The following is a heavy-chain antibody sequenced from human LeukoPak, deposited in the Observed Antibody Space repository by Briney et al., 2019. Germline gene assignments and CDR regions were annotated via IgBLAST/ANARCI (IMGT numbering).Heavy chain of an antibody. CDR2: ISGSGGIT. J-gene: IGHJ6*03. CDR1: GLTFSDYY. CDR3: ARVARRVNYCYYMDL. V-gene: IGHV3-11*04. Sequence: GGSLRLSCAASGLTFSDYYMSWIRQAPGKGLEGVAYISGSGGITYYADSVKGRFTISRDNAKNSLFLQMNSLRAEDTAVYYCARVARRVNYCYYMDLWAKGTTVTVSS.